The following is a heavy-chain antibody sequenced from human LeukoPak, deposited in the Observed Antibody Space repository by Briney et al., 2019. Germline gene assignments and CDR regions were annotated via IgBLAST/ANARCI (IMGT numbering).Heavy chain of an antibody. CDR3: AKDNSMGEYDSVFDY. V-gene: IGHV3-30*02. CDR1: GFTFTNYG. CDR2: IRYDRSYK. Sequence: GGSLRLSCAASGFTFTNYGMHWVRQAPGKGLEWVAFIRYDRSYKHYADSVKGRFTISRDNSKNTLYLEMNSLRAEDTAVYYCAKDNSMGEYDSVFDYWGQGTLVTVSS. J-gene: IGHJ4*02. D-gene: IGHD2/OR15-2a*01.